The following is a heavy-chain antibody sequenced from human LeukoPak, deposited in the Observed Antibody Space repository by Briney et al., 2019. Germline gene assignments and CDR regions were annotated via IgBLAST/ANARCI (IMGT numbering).Heavy chain of an antibody. CDR1: GYTFTSYG. Sequence: ASVKVSCKASGYTFTSYGISWVRQAPGQGLEWMGWISAYNGNTNYAQKLQGRVTMTTDTSTSTAYMELRSLRSDDTAVYYCARTRRDSSSWYAWYFDLWGRGTLVTVSS. V-gene: IGHV1-18*01. CDR2: ISAYNGNT. J-gene: IGHJ2*01. CDR3: ARTRRDSSSWYAWYFDL. D-gene: IGHD6-13*01.